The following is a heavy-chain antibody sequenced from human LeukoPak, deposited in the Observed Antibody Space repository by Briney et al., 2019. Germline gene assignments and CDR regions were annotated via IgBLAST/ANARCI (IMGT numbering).Heavy chain of an antibody. Sequence: SETLSLTCTVSGGSISRGDYYGSWIRQSPGRGLEGIGYIFHSGSTYYNPSLKSRVSISVDTSRNQFSLILTSVTAADTALYYCAREGEIVAATGAFDIWGQGAMVTVSS. V-gene: IGHV4-30-4*01. CDR3: AREGEIVAATGAFDI. D-gene: IGHD2-21*01. CDR1: GGSISRGDYY. J-gene: IGHJ3*02. CDR2: IFHSGST.